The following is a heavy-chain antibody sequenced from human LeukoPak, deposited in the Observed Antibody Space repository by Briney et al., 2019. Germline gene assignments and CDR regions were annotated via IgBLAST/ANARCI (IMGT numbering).Heavy chain of an antibody. J-gene: IGHJ4*02. CDR3: ARSGTYQHSSSYDY. D-gene: IGHD6-13*01. V-gene: IGHV4-34*01. CDR1: GGSFSGYY. CDR2: INHSGSS. Sequence: SGTLSLTCAVYGGSFSGYYWNWVRQPPGKGLEWIGEINHSGSSNYNPSLKSRVTISVDTSKNQFSLKLSSVTAADTAVYYCARSGTYQHSSSYDYWGQGTLVTVSS.